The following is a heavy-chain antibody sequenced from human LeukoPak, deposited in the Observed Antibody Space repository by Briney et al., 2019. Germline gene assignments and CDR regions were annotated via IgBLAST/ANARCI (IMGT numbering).Heavy chain of an antibody. CDR1: GFTFSSYW. CDR3: ARDAFSSGPDIDY. J-gene: IGHJ4*02. Sequence: GGSLRLSCAVSGFTFSSYWMSWVRQAPGKGLEWVANIKQDGSEKYYVDSVKGRFTISRDNAKSSLYLHMNSLRAEDTAVYYCARDAFSSGPDIDYWGQGTLVTVSS. D-gene: IGHD6-19*01. V-gene: IGHV3-7*01. CDR2: IKQDGSEK.